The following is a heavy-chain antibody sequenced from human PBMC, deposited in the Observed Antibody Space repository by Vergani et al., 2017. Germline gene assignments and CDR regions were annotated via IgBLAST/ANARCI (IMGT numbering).Heavy chain of an antibody. CDR1: GFTFSSSA. J-gene: IGHJ4*02. CDR3: AKELRYDFWSGYYGPLDY. D-gene: IGHD3-3*01. Sequence: EVQLLESGGGLVQPGGSLRLSCAASGFTFSSSAMSGVRQTRGKGLEWVSAICSSGGRTYYAAPVTGRFSISRDNTKYTLYLQMNSLRAEDTAVYYCAKELRYDFWSGYYGPLDYWGQGTLVTVSS. CDR2: ICSSGGRT. V-gene: IGHV3-23*01.